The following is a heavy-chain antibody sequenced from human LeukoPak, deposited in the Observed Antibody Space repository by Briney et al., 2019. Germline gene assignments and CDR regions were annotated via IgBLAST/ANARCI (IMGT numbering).Heavy chain of an antibody. V-gene: IGHV3-11*04. CDR1: GFSFSDFY. Sequence: GGSLRLSCAASGFSFSDFYLTWIRQAPGKGLEWISYIINSGTTIYYADGVKGRFTISRDNAKNSLYLQMNSLRAEDTAVYYCATVVPYSGSHWGLDYWGQGTLVTVSS. D-gene: IGHD1-26*01. J-gene: IGHJ4*02. CDR2: IINSGTTI. CDR3: ATVVPYSGSHWGLDY.